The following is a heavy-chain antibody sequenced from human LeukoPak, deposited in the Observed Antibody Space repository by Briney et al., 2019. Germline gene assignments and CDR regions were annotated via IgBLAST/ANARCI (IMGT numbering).Heavy chain of an antibody. CDR2: ISSDGNHR. D-gene: IGHD2-15*01. CDR3: ASLLLYCSGSTCYSDY. CDR1: GFTFSTYG. V-gene: IGHV3-30*03. J-gene: IGHJ4*02. Sequence: GGSLRLSCAASGFTFSTYGMHWVCQAPGEGLEWVAVISSDGNHRYYIDSVKGRFTISRDNSKNTLYLQMNSLRTEDTAVYYCASLLLYCSGSTCYSDYWGQGTLVTVSS.